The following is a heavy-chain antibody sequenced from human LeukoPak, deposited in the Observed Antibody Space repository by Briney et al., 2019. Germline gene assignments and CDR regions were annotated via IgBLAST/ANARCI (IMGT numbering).Heavy chain of an antibody. J-gene: IGHJ6*04. CDR1: GFTFSSYA. CDR3: AKDRGYCSSTSCYSDGMDV. CDR2: ISGSGGST. V-gene: IGHV3-23*01. Sequence: PGGSLRLSCAASGFTFSSYAMSWVRQAPGKGLEWVSAISGSGGSTYYADSVKGRFTISRDNSKNTLYLQMNSLRAEDTAVYYCAKDRGYCSSTSCYSDGMDVWGKGTTVTVS. D-gene: IGHD2-2*01.